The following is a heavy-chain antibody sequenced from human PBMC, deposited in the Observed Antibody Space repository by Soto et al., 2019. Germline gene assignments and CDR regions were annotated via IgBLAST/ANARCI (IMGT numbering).Heavy chain of an antibody. Sequence: QVQLVQSGAEVKKPGSSVKVSCKASGGTFSSYAISWVRQAPGQGLEWMGGIIPIFGTANYAQKFQGRVTITADESTSTAYMELSSLRSEDTAVYYCARDRGLGYCTKGVCPPPYYFDYWGQGTLVTVSS. J-gene: IGHJ4*02. CDR2: IIPIFGTA. CDR3: ARDRGLGYCTKGVCPPPYYFDY. D-gene: IGHD2-8*01. V-gene: IGHV1-69*01. CDR1: GGTFSSYA.